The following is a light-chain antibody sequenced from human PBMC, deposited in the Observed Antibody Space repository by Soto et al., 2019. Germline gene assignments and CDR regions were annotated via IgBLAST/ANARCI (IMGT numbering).Light chain of an antibody. J-gene: IGLJ1*01. CDR3: SSYTSSSYYV. Sequence: QSALTQPASVSGSPGQSITISCTGTSSDVGGYNYVSWYQQHPGKAPKLMIYEVSNRPSGVSHRFSGSKSGNTASLTISGLQDEDEAYYYCSSYTSSSYYVFGTGTKLTVL. CDR1: SSDVGGYNY. CDR2: EVS. V-gene: IGLV2-14*01.